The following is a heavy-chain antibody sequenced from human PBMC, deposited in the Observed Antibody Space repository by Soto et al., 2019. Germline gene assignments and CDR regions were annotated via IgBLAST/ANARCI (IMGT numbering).Heavy chain of an antibody. CDR1: GYTFTSYY. D-gene: IGHD3-22*01. CDR3: ARGDTNYYDSSGYSFDY. Sequence: ASVKVSCKASGYTFTSYYMHWVRQAPGQGLEWMGIINPSGGSTSYAQKFQGRVTMTRDTSTSTVYMELSSLRSEDTAVYYCARGDTNYYDSSGYSFDYWGQGTLVTVSS. CDR2: INPSGGST. V-gene: IGHV1-46*03. J-gene: IGHJ4*02.